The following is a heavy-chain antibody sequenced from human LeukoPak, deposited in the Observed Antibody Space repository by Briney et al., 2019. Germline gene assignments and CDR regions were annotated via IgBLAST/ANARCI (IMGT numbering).Heavy chain of an antibody. CDR3: ARVGGPMLYAMGYFDY. CDR2: IYSGGST. CDR1: GFTVSSNY. V-gene: IGHV3-53*01. D-gene: IGHD2-8*01. J-gene: IGHJ4*02. Sequence: GGSLRLSCAASGFTVSSNYMSWVRQAPGKGLEWVSVIYSGGSTYYADSVKGRFTISRDNSKNTLYLQMNSLRAEDTAVYYCARVGGPMLYAMGYFDYWGQGTLVTVSS.